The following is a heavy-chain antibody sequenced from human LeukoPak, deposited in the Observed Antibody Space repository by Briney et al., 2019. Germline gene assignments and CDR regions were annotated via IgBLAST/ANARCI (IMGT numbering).Heavy chain of an antibody. CDR2: IYYRGTT. CDR1: GGPFSSFY. Sequence: SETLSLTCTVSGGPFSSFYWSWIRQPPGKGPEWLGHIYYRGTTNYNPSLKSRVTISLDTSKNQISLKLRTVTAADTAVYYCARGDWNAFDIWAQGTLVTVSS. J-gene: IGHJ3*02. V-gene: IGHV4-59*01. CDR3: ARGDWNAFDI. D-gene: IGHD2-21*01.